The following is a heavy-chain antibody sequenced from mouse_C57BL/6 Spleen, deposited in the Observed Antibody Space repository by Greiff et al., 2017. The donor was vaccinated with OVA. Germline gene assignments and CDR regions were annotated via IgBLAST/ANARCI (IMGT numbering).Heavy chain of an antibody. CDR2: ISDGGSYT. Sequence: EVKLVESGGGLVKPGGSLKLSCAASGFTFSSYAMSWVRQTPEKRLEWVATISDGGSYTYYPDNVKGRFTISRDNAKNNLYLQMSHLKSEDTAMYYCARRGEYGYDGAMDYWGQGTSVTVSS. CDR1: GFTFSSYA. D-gene: IGHD2-2*01. J-gene: IGHJ4*01. CDR3: ARRGEYGYDGAMDY. V-gene: IGHV5-4*03.